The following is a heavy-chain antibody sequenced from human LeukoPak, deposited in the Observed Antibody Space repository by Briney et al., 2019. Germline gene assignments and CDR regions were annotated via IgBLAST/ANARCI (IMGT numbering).Heavy chain of an antibody. D-gene: IGHD1-1*01. J-gene: IGHJ4*02. Sequence: SETLSLTCTVSGGSISSSYWSWIRQPPGKGLEWIGYIYYSGSTNYNPSLKSRVTISVDTSKNQFFLNLSSVTATDTAVYYCARTETTYYFDYWGQGTLVTVSS. CDR3: ARTETTYYFDY. V-gene: IGHV4-59*01. CDR2: IYYSGST. CDR1: GGSISSSY.